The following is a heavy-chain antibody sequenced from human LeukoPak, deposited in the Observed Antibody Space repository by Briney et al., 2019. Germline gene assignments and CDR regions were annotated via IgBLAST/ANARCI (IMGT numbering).Heavy chain of an antibody. V-gene: IGHV1-46*01. J-gene: IGHJ5*02. CDR2: INPSGGST. CDR3: ARAVQDWFDP. CDR1: GYTFTNYY. Sequence: ASVKFSCKASGYTFTNYYIHWVRQAPGQGLEWMGIINPSGGSTSYAQKFQGRVSMTRDTSTSTVYMELSSLRSEDTAVFYCARAVQDWFDPWGQGTLVTVSS. D-gene: IGHD3-10*01.